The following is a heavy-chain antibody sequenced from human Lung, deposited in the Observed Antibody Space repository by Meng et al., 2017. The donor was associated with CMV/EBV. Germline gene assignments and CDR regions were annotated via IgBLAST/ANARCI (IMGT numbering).Heavy chain of an antibody. CDR3: AKGKWGGYYYYYGMDV. CDR2: IYSGDDST. D-gene: IGHD1-26*01. Sequence: GGSLRLSCAVSGFTFSTFAMSWVRQAPGKGLQWVSVIYSGDDSTYYADSVKGRFTISRDNSKNMLYLQMNSLRAEDSAVYFCAKGKWGGYYYYYGMDVWGRGTTVTVSS. J-gene: IGHJ6*02. CDR1: GFTFSTFA. V-gene: IGHV3-23*03.